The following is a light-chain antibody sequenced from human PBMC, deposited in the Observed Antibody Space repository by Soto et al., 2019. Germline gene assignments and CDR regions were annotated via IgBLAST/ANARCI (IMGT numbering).Light chain of an antibody. V-gene: IGKV1-33*01. J-gene: IGKJ2*02. CDR3: QQFDSVPCT. CDR1: QDIKNY. Sequence: IQMTQSPSSLSTSVGDRVTITCQASQDIKNYLIWYQHKAGRAPKPLIYDASTLETGVSSRFSGSGSGTHFTLTISSLQPEDIATYYCQQFDSVPCTFGQGTKLEMK. CDR2: DAS.